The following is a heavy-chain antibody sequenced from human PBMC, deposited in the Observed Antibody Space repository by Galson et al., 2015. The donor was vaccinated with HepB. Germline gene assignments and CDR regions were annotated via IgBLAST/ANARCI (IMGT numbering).Heavy chain of an antibody. J-gene: IGHJ6*02. CDR1: GGSISSYY. Sequence: ETLSLTCTVSGGSISSYYWSWIRQPPGKGLEWIGYIYYSGSTNYNPSLKSRVTISVDTSKNQFSLKLSSVTAADTAVYYCARHAGYSGSWDPWTNYYYGMDVWGQGTTVTVSS. D-gene: IGHD6-13*01. V-gene: IGHV4-59*08. CDR2: IYYSGST. CDR3: ARHAGYSGSWDPWTNYYYGMDV.